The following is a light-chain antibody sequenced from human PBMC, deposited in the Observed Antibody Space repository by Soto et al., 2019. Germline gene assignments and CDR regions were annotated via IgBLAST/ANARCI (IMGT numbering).Light chain of an antibody. V-gene: IGLV2-14*01. CDR2: EVS. Sequence: QSALTQPASVSGSPGQSITISCTGTSSDVGAYTYVSWYQQNPGKAPKLMIFEVSDRPSGVSNRFSGSKSCNTASLTISGLQAEDEADYYCSSYTTSFTLVFGGGTNLTVL. CDR3: SSYTTSFTLV. CDR1: SSDVGAYTY. J-gene: IGLJ2*01.